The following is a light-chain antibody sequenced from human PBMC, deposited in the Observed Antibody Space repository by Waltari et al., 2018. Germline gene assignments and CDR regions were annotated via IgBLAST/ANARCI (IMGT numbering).Light chain of an antibody. J-gene: IGKJ1*01. Sequence: EIVLTQSPGTLSLSSGERATLSCRASQRFSKYLAWYQQKPGQAPRLLIYHAFTRAAGIPDRFSGSGYGTDFSLTISRLEAEDFAVYYCQHYVSLPATFGQGTKVEIK. CDR3: QHYVSLPAT. CDR1: QRFSKY. CDR2: HAF. V-gene: IGKV3-20*01.